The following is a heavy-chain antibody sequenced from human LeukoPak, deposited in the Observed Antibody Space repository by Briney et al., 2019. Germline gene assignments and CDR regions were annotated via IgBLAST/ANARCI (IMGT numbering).Heavy chain of an antibody. J-gene: IGHJ4*02. CDR1: GYTFTSYY. CDR2: INPSGGST. V-gene: IGHV1-46*01. D-gene: IGHD2-21*01. CDR3: ARGAIRRGLIDY. Sequence: ASVTVSCKASGYTFTSYYMHWVRQAPGQGLEWMGIINPSGGSTSYAQKFQGRVTMTRDMSTSTVYMELSSLRSEDTAVYYCARGAIRRGLIDYWGQGTLVTVSS.